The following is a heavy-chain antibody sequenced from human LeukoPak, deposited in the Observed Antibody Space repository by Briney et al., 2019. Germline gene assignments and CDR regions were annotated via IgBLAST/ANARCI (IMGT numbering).Heavy chain of an antibody. J-gene: IGHJ4*02. CDR3: ARDLGGIYFDY. V-gene: IGHV4-59*01. Sequence: SETLSLTCSVSDAXISGYYWSWIRQPPGKGLEWIGSMHFSGSTNYNPSLRSRVTISVDTSKNQLSLKLSSVTAADTAVYYCARDLGGIYFDYWGQGTLVTVSS. CDR2: MHFSGST. CDR1: DAXISGYY. D-gene: IGHD1-26*01.